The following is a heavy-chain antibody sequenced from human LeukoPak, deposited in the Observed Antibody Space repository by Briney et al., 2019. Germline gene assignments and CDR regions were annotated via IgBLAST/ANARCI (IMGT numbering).Heavy chain of an antibody. CDR2: IKQDGSEK. V-gene: IGHV3-7*01. Sequence: GGSLRLSCAASGFTFSSYWMSWVRQAPGKGLEWVANIKQDGSEKYYVDSVKGRFTISRDNAKNSLYLKMNSLRAEDTAVYYCARTPNDYGGNAFDYWGQGTLVTVSS. D-gene: IGHD4-23*01. CDR1: GFTFSSYW. CDR3: ARTPNDYGGNAFDY. J-gene: IGHJ4*02.